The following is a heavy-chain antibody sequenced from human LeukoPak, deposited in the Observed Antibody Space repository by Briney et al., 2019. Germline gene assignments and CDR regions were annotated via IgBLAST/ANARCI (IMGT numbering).Heavy chain of an antibody. J-gene: IGHJ6*03. CDR3: ARVVVTFTYYYYMDV. Sequence: PSETLSLTCTVSGGSISSSSYYWGWIRQPPGKGLEWIGSIYYSGSTYYNPSLKSRVTISVDTSKNQFSLKLSSVTAADTAVYYCARVVVTFTYYYYMDVWGKGTTVTVSS. CDR1: GGSISSSSYY. D-gene: IGHD4-23*01. V-gene: IGHV4-39*01. CDR2: IYYSGST.